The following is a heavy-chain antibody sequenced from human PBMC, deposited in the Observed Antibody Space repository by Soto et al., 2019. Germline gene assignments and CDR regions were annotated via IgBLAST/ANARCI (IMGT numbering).Heavy chain of an antibody. CDR1: GFSFGTYA. CDR2: ISWNSGSK. Sequence: SLRLSCAASGFSFGTYAMHWVRQVPGKGLEWVSGISWNSGSKGYVDAVKDRFTISRDNDKNFVYLEMNSLRREDSALYYCSRYGGGAGTGSWGMDVWGPGTPVTSP. CDR3: SRYGGGAGTGSWGMDV. V-gene: IGHV3-9*01. D-gene: IGHD1-1*01. J-gene: IGHJ6*02.